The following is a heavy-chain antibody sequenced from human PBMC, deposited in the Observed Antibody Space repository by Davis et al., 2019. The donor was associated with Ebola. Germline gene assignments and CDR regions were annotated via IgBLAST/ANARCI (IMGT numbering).Heavy chain of an antibody. V-gene: IGHV3-30*04. CDR3: ARALPPLTNTIFGVVIPKPSYYYYYGMDV. J-gene: IGHJ6*02. Sequence: GGSLRLSCAASGFTFSSYAMHWVRQAPGKGLEWVAVISYDGSNKYYADSVKGRFTISRDNAKNSLYLQMNSLRAEDTTVYYCARALPPLTNTIFGVVIPKPSYYYYYGMDVWGQGTTVTVSS. D-gene: IGHD3-3*01. CDR2: ISYDGSNK. CDR1: GFTFSSYA.